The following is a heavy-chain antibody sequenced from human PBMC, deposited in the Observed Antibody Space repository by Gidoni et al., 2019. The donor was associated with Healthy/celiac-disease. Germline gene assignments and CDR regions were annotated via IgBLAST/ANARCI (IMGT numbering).Heavy chain of an antibody. CDR3: AKDEYYYDSSGRLGTS. D-gene: IGHD3-22*01. J-gene: IGHJ4*02. Sequence: EVQLLESGGGLVQPGGSLRLSCAASGFTFSSYAMSWVRQAPGKGLEWVSAISGSGGSTYYADSVKGRFTISRDNSKNTLYLQMNSLRAEDTAVYYCAKDEYYYDSSGRLGTSWGQGTLVTVSS. CDR2: ISGSGGST. CDR1: GFTFSSYA. V-gene: IGHV3-23*01.